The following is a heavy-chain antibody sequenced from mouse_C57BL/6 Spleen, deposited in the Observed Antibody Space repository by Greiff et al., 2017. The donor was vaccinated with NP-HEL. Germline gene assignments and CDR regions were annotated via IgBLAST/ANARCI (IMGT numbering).Heavy chain of an antibody. CDR1: GYAFSSYW. D-gene: IGHD1-1*01. Sequence: QVQLKESGAELVKPGASVKISCKASGYAFSSYWMNWVKQRPGKGLEWIGQIYPGDGDTNYNGKFKGKATLTADKSSSTAYMQLSSLTSEDSAVYFCARWAGGSSSYWYFDVWGTGTTVTVSS. CDR3: ARWAGGSSSYWYFDV. V-gene: IGHV1-80*01. CDR2: IYPGDGDT. J-gene: IGHJ1*03.